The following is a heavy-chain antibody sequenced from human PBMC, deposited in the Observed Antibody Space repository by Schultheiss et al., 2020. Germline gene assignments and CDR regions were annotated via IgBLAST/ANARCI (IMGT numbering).Heavy chain of an antibody. CDR3: ARGGGLYCGGDCYRANDY. J-gene: IGHJ4*02. D-gene: IGHD2-21*01. Sequence: GESLKISCKGSGYSFTSYWIGWVRQMPGKGLEWMGIIYPGDSDTRYSPSFQGQVTISADKSISTAYLQWSSLKASDTAMYYCARGGGLYCGGDCYRANDYWGQGTLVTVSS. CDR2: IYPGDSDT. V-gene: IGHV5-51*01. CDR1: GYSFTSYW.